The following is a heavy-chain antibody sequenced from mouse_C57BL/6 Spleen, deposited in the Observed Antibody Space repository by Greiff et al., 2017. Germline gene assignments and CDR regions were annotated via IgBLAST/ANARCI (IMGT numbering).Heavy chain of an antibody. Sequence: DVKLVESGGGLVKPGGSLKLSCAASGFTFSSYTMSWVRQTPEKRLEWVATISGGGGNTYYPDSVKGRFTISRDNAKNTLYLQMSSLRSENTALYDCASLYYYGSSYGGYFDVWGTGTTVTVSS. J-gene: IGHJ1*03. V-gene: IGHV5-9*01. CDR2: ISGGGGNT. CDR1: GFTFSSYT. D-gene: IGHD1-1*01. CDR3: ASLYYYGSSYGGYFDV.